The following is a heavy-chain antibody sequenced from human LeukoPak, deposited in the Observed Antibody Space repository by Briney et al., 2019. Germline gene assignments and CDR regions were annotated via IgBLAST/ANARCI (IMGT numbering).Heavy chain of an antibody. CDR2: IHPDGSIT. V-gene: IGHV3-74*03. CDR1: GFTISNYW. CDR3: APQQAFSPYNWFDP. D-gene: IGHD3-3*02. J-gene: IGHJ5*02. Sequence: PGGSLRLSCVGSGFTISNYWMHWVRQAPGTGLVWVSRIHPDGSITTYADSVKGRFTISRDNTKNTLYLQMNSLRAEDTAVYYCAPQQAFSPYNWFDPWGQGTLVTVSS.